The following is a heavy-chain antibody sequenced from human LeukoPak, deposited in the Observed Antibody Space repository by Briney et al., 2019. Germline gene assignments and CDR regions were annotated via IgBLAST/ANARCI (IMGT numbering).Heavy chain of an antibody. CDR2: IDHSGST. D-gene: IGHD3-22*01. J-gene: IGHJ3*02. CDR3: ARHGGASVIVGFLHAFDI. CDR1: GGSLSGYY. V-gene: IGHV4-34*01. Sequence: SETLSLTCAVYGGSLSGYYWSWIRQPPGEGLEWIGEIDHSGSTNYNPSLKSRVTISVDTSKNQFSLKLNSVTAADTAVYYCARHGGASVIVGFLHAFDIWGQGTMVTVSS.